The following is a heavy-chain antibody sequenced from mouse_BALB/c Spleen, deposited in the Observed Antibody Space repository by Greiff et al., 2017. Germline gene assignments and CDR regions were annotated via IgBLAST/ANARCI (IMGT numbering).Heavy chain of an antibody. V-gene: IGHV1-5*01. Sequence: VHVKQSGTVLARPGASVKMSCKASGYTFTSYWMHWVKQRPGQGLEWIGAIYPGNSDTSYNQKFKGKAKLTAVTSTSTAYMELSSLTNEDSAVYYCTRSLITGFAYWGQGTLVTVSA. CDR3: TRSLITGFAY. D-gene: IGHD2-4*01. CDR2: IYPGNSDT. J-gene: IGHJ3*01. CDR1: GYTFTSYW.